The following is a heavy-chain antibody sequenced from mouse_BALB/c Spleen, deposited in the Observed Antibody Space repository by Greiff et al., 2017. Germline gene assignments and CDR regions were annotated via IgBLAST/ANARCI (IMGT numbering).Heavy chain of an antibody. J-gene: IGHJ4*01. CDR1: GFTFTDYY. CDR3: ARDIKAGAMDY. CDR2: IRNKANGYTT. Sequence: EVKVVESGGGLVQPGGSLRLSCATSGFTFTDYYMSWVRQPPGKALEWLGFIRNKANGYTTEYSASVKGRFTISRDNSQSILYLQMNTLRAEDSATYYCARDIKAGAMDYGGQGTSVTVSS. V-gene: IGHV7-3*02.